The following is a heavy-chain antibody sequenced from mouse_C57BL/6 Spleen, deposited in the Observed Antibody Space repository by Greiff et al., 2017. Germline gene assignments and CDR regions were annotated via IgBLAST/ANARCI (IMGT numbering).Heavy chain of an antibody. D-gene: IGHD1-1*01. V-gene: IGHV1-69*01. J-gene: IGHJ3*01. Sequence: QVQLQQPGAELVMPGASVKLSCKASGYTFTSYWMHWVKQRPGQGLEWIGEIDPSDSYTNYNQKFKGKSTLTVDKSSSTAYMQLSSLTSEDSAVYYCARSDYGRPLAYWGQGTLVTVSA. CDR2: IDPSDSYT. CDR1: GYTFTSYW. CDR3: ARSDYGRPLAY.